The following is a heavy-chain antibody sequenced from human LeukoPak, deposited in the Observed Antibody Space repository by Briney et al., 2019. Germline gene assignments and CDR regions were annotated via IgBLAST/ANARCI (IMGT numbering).Heavy chain of an antibody. CDR2: INPNSGGT. V-gene: IGHV1-2*02. CDR3: ARDTGEAAGTSYYYYMDV. Sequence: ASVKVSCKASGYTFTGYYMHWVRQAPGQGLEWMGWINPNSGGTNYAQKFQGRVTMTRDTSISTAYMELSRLRSDDTAVYYCARDTGEAAGTSYYYYMDVWGKGTTVTVSS. D-gene: IGHD6-13*01. CDR1: GYTFTGYY. J-gene: IGHJ6*03.